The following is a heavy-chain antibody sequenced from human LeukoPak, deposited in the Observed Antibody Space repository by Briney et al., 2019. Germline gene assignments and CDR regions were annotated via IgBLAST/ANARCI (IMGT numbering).Heavy chain of an antibody. CDR3: ATHPLLDY. J-gene: IGHJ4*02. D-gene: IGHD3-16*02. Sequence: PSETLSLTCIVSGGSISTSAYYWGWIRQPPGEGLQWIGSIYYSGNTYYNSSLKSRVTISVDTSTSQFSLRLSSVTAADTAVYYCATHPLLDYWGQGSLVTVSS. V-gene: IGHV4-39*01. CDR2: IYYSGNT. CDR1: GGSISTSAYY.